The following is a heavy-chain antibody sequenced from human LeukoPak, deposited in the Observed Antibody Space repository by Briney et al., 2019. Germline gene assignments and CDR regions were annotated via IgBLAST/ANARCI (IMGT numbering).Heavy chain of an antibody. J-gene: IGHJ4*02. CDR3: ARESDSDWSPNDY. CDR2: IYYSGST. V-gene: IGHV4-59*12. Sequence: SETLSLTCTVSGGSISSYYWSWIRQPPGKGLEWIGYIYYSGSTNYNPSFKSRVTISVDTSKNQSSLKLSSVTAADTAVYYCARESDSDWSPNDYWGQGTLVTVSS. D-gene: IGHD3/OR15-3a*01. CDR1: GGSISSYY.